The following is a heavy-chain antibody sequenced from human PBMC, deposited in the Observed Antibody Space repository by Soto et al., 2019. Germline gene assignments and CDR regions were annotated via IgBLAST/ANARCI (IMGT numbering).Heavy chain of an antibody. CDR1: GFTFRNYA. CDR2: ISYSGDSS. J-gene: IGHJ6*03. V-gene: IGHV3-23*01. Sequence: EVQLLESGGGLVQPGGSLRLSCAASGFTFRNYAMNWVRQAPGKGLEWVSSISYSGDSSYFADSVKGRXXXXXXXXXXXXXXXXXXXXXXXTAVYYCAKSDGTTRGYYYYMDVWGKGTTVTVSS. CDR3: AKSDGTTRGYYYYMDV. D-gene: IGHD3-10*01.